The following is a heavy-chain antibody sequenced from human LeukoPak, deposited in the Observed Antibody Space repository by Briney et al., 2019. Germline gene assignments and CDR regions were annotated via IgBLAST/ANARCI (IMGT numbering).Heavy chain of an antibody. J-gene: IGHJ4*02. Sequence: PSETLSLTCTVSGGSISSGSYYWRWIRQPAGKGLEWIGRIYTSGSTNYNPSLKSRVTISVDTSKNQFSLKLSSVTAADTAVYYCARVRFLEWLTDYWGQGTLVTVSS. V-gene: IGHV4-61*02. D-gene: IGHD3-3*01. CDR1: GGSISSGSYY. CDR3: ARVRFLEWLTDY. CDR2: IYTSGST.